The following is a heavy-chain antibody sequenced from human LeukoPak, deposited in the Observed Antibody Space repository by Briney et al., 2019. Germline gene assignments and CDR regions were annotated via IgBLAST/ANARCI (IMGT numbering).Heavy chain of an antibody. CDR1: GYTFTSYD. J-gene: IGHJ4*02. D-gene: IGHD3-10*01. Sequence: GASVKVSCKASGYTFTSYDINWVRQATGQGLEWMGWMNPNSGNTGYAQKFQGRVTMTRNTSTSTAYMELSSLRSEDTAVYYCARGFMVRGVFLFDYWGQGTLVTVSS. V-gene: IGHV1-8*01. CDR2: MNPNSGNT. CDR3: ARGFMVRGVFLFDY.